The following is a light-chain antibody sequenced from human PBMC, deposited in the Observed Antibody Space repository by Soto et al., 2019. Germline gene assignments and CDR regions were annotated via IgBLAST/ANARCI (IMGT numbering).Light chain of an antibody. CDR3: QSFDRSQTYDNRLSGV. J-gene: IGLJ3*02. V-gene: IGLV6-57*04. CDR1: SGSIANNY. CDR2: ENN. Sequence: NFMLTQPHSVSESPGKTLSISCTRSSGSIANNYVQWYQQRPGSAPTTVIYENNQRLSGVPDRFSGSTDGSSNSASLTISGLQTEDEADYYCQSFDRSQTYDNRLSGVFGGGTKVTVL.